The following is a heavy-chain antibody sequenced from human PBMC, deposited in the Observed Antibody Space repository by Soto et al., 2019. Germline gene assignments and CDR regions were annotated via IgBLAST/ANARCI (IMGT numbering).Heavy chain of an antibody. V-gene: IGHV3-15*07. CDR3: ATPTVYWRAAPLDF. CDR1: GLTFTDAW. D-gene: IGHD1-1*01. CDR2: IRSRADVGTT. J-gene: IGHJ4*02. Sequence: EVQLVESGGGLVKPGGSLRLPCAVSGLTFTDAWVDWVRQAPGKGLEWVGRIRSRADVGTTDLAAPVTGRFIISRDHSRNTLYLQMNGLKTEDTAVYYCATPTVYWRAAPLDFWGQGTLVTVSS.